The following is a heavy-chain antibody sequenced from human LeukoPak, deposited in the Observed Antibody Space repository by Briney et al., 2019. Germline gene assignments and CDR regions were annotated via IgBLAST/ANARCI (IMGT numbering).Heavy chain of an antibody. CDR1: GFTVSSNE. J-gene: IGHJ4*02. CDR3: AKDSAWIQFND. CDR2: ISPSGDIT. Sequence: KPGGSLRLSCAASGFTVSSNEMSWVRQAPGKGLEWVSGISPSGDITYYADSVKGRFTISRDNSKNTVFLQMNSLRAEDTAIYHCAKDSAWIQFNDWGQGTLVTVSS. D-gene: IGHD5-18*01. V-gene: IGHV3-23*01.